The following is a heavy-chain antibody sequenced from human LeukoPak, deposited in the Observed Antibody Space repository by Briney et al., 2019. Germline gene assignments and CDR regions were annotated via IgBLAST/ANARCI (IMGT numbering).Heavy chain of an antibody. Sequence: PSETLSLTCTVSGGSISSSSYYWSWIRQPPGKGLEWIGEINHSGSTNYNPSLKSRVTISVDTSKNQFSLKLSSVTAADTAVYYCATFRDLDTAMAYNGSDYWGQGTLVTVSS. CDR1: GGSISSSSYY. CDR3: ATFRDLDTAMAYNGSDY. CDR2: INHSGST. V-gene: IGHV4-39*07. D-gene: IGHD5-18*01. J-gene: IGHJ4*02.